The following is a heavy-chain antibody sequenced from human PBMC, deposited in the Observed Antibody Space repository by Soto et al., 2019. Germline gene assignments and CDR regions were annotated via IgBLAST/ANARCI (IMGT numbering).Heavy chain of an antibody. Sequence: SETLSLTCAVSGYSISSSNWWGWIRQPPGKGLEWIGYIYYSGTTYYNPSLKSRVTMSVDTSKNQFSLKLTSVTAVDTAVYYCMLGSGWKDFDYWGQGTLVTGSS. V-gene: IGHV4-28*01. CDR1: GYSISSSNW. D-gene: IGHD3-22*01. CDR3: MLGSGWKDFDY. CDR2: IYYSGTT. J-gene: IGHJ4*02.